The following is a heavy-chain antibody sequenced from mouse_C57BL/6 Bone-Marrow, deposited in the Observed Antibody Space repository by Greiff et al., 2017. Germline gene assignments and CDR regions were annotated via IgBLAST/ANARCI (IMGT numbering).Heavy chain of an antibody. D-gene: IGHD4-1*01. V-gene: IGHV1-80*01. Sequence: QVQLQQSGAELVKPGASVKISCKVSGYAFSTYGMNWVKQRPGKGLEWIGQIYPGDGDTNYNGKFKGKATLTADKSSSTAYMQLSSLTSEDSAVYFCARDWDYFDYWGQGTTLTVSS. J-gene: IGHJ2*01. CDR3: ARDWDYFDY. CDR2: IYPGDGDT. CDR1: GYAFSTYG.